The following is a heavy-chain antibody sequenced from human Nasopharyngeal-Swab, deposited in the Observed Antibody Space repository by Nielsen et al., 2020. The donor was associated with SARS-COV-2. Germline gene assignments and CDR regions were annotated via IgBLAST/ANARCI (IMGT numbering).Heavy chain of an antibody. CDR2: ITYSGIST. V-gene: IGHV3-23*01. CDR1: GFTFSNYA. CDR3: ARGPAALWFGNYYFDY. J-gene: IGHJ4*02. Sequence: LSLTCAASGFTFSNYAMNWVRQAPGKGLEWVSVITYSGISTYYADSVKGRFTISRDNSKNTLYLQMNSLRAEDTAVYYCARGPAALWFGNYYFDYWGQGTLVTVSS. D-gene: IGHD3-10*01.